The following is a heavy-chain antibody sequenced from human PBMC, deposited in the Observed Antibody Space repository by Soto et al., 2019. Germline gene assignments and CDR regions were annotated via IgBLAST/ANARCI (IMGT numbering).Heavy chain of an antibody. Sequence: PSETLSLTCTVSAGSISSGGYFWTWVRQPPGKGLEWIGNIYYNGSTYSNPSLKSRLTLSIDTSKNQFSLKLRSVTAADTAVYYCAGDAPRGAHYYGMGVWGQGTTVTVSS. CDR1: AGSISSGGYF. CDR3: AGDAPRGAHYYGMGV. J-gene: IGHJ6*02. V-gene: IGHV4-31*03. CDR2: IYYNGST.